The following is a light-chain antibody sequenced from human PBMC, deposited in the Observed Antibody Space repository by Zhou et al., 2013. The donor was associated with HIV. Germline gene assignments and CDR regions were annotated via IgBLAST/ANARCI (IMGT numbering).Light chain of an antibody. J-gene: IGKJ1*01. V-gene: IGKV1-27*01. Sequence: DIQMTQSPSSVSASVGDRITITCRASQGISKWLAWYQQKPGKAPELLIYSASTLQSGVPSRFSGSGSETDFTLTISSLQPEDVATYYCLRYNTGTRTFGQGTKVEIK. CDR1: QGISKW. CDR3: LRYNTGTRT. CDR2: SAS.